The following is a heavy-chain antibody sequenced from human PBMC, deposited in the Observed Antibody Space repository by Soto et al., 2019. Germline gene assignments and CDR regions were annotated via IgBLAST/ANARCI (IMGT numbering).Heavy chain of an antibody. J-gene: IGHJ4*02. CDR1: CYTFTSYG. Sequence: ASVKVSFKASCYTFTSYGISCVRQAPGQVLEWMGWISAYNGNTNYAQKLQGRVTMTTDTSTSTAYMELRSLRSDDTAVYYCARDRSGYEPLHDYWGQGTLVTVSS. V-gene: IGHV1-18*04. CDR2: ISAYNGNT. D-gene: IGHD5-12*01. CDR3: ARDRSGYEPLHDY.